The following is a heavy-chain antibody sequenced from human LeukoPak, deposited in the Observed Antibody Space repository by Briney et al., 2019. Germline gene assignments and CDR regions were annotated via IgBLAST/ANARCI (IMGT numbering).Heavy chain of an antibody. CDR1: GGSISSGGYY. V-gene: IGHV4-31*03. CDR3: ARDAGIAAASLFDY. D-gene: IGHD6-13*01. Sequence: PSETLSLTCTVSGGSISSGGYYWSWIRQHPGKGLEWIGYIYYSGSTYYNPSLKSRVTISVDTSKNQFSLKLSPVTAADTAVYYCARDAGIAAASLFDYWGQGTLVTVSS. CDR2: IYYSGST. J-gene: IGHJ4*02.